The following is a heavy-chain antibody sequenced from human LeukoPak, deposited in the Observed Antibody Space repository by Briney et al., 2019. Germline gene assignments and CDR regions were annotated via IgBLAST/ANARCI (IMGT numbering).Heavy chain of an antibody. CDR2: IIPIFGTA. Sequence: ASVKVSCKASGGTFSSYAISWVRQAPGQGLEWMGGIIPIFGTANYAQKFQGRVTITADESTSTPYMELSGLGYEDTAVYFCASATYYYYNSGYWHFDYWGQGTLVSVSS. CDR1: GGTFSSYA. D-gene: IGHD3-22*01. J-gene: IGHJ4*02. CDR3: ASATYYYYNSGYWHFDY. V-gene: IGHV1-69*13.